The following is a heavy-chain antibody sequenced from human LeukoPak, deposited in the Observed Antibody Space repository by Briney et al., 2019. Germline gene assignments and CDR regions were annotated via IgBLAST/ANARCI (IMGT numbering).Heavy chain of an antibody. CDR3: ARFSRSYFDY. D-gene: IGHD2-2*01. Sequence: PSETLTLTCTVSGGSISSSGYFWGWIRQPPGKGLEWIGSMSFSGSTYYNPSLKSRVTISVDKSKNQFSLNLSSVTAADTAVYYSARFSRSYFDYWGQGTLVTASS. CDR2: MSFSGST. V-gene: IGHV4-39*01. J-gene: IGHJ4*03. CDR1: GGSISSSGYF.